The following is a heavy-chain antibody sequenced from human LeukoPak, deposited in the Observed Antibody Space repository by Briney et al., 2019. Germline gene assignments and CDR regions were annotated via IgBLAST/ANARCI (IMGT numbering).Heavy chain of an antibody. Sequence: AAVKVSCKASGYTFTSYYMHWVRQAPGQGLEWMGIINPSGGSTSYAQKFQGRVTMTRDTSTSTVYMELSSLRSEDTAVYYCARRGIAVAGPDYWGQGTLVTVSS. CDR3: ARRGIAVAGPDY. D-gene: IGHD6-19*01. CDR1: GYTFTSYY. CDR2: INPSGGST. J-gene: IGHJ4*02. V-gene: IGHV1-46*01.